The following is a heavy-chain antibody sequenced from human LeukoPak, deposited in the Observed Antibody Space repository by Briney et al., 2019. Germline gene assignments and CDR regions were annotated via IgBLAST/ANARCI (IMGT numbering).Heavy chain of an antibody. CDR1: GGSISSVDYY. D-gene: IGHD2-2*01. V-gene: IGHV4-30-4*02. J-gene: IGHJ4*02. Sequence: SDTLSLTCTFSGGSISSVDYYWSWIRQPPGKGLEWIGYIYYSGSTYYNPSLKSRVTISVDTSKNQFSLKLSSVTAADTAVYYCAREIVVVPAAHYFDYWGQGTLVTVSS. CDR2: IYYSGST. CDR3: AREIVVVPAAHYFDY.